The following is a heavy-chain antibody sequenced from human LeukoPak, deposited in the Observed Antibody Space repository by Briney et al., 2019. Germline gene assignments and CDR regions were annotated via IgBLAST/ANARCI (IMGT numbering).Heavy chain of an antibody. Sequence: GGPLRLSCAASGFTFSSYWMSWVRQAPGKGLEWVANIKHDGSEKYYVDSVKGRFTISRDNAKNSLYLQMSTLRAEDTAVYYCARGRGSSWTNYFDYWGQGTLVTVSS. D-gene: IGHD6-13*01. CDR1: GFTFSSYW. CDR2: IKHDGSEK. J-gene: IGHJ4*02. V-gene: IGHV3-7*04. CDR3: ARGRGSSWTNYFDY.